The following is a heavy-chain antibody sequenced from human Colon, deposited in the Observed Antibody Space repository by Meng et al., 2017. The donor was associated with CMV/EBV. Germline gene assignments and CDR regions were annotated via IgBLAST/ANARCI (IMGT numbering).Heavy chain of an antibody. D-gene: IGHD2-15*01. CDR1: GFTFSSYW. CDR2: IKEDGSEK. CDR3: TTPFVVEAARSMDV. J-gene: IGHJ6*02. V-gene: IGHV3-7*01. Sequence: GGSLRLSCAVSGFTFSSYWMSWVRQAPGKGLEWVAQIKEDGSEKYYVDSVRGRFTIYRDNAKKSVYLQMNSLRAEDTAVYYCTTPFVVEAARSMDVWGQGTTVTVSS.